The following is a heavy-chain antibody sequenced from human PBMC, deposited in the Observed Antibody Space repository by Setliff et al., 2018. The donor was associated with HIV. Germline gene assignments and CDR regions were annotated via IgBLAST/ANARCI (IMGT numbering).Heavy chain of an antibody. CDR2: ISGHNGNT. J-gene: IGHJ6*02. V-gene: IGHV1-18*01. CDR3: ARSGWPYYYYYYAMDV. Sequence: RASVKVSCKASGYTFTSFGITWVRQAPGQGLEWMGWISGHNGNTNSAQKVQGRVIMTTDTSTSTAYMELRSLRFDDTAVYFCARSGWPYYYYYYAMDVWGQGTTVTVSS. D-gene: IGHD6-19*01. CDR1: GYTFTSFG.